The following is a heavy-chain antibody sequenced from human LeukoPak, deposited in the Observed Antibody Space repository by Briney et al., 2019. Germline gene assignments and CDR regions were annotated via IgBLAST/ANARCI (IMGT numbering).Heavy chain of an antibody. J-gene: IGHJ4*02. CDR2: ISGSGGGT. V-gene: IGHV3-23*01. CDR1: GFTFSSYA. CDR3: AKDTPDDISVAAPYFDY. D-gene: IGHD6-19*01. Sequence: PGGSLRLSCAAPGFTFSSYAMSWVRQAPGKGLEWVSAISGSGGGTYYADSVKGRFTISGDNSKNTLYLQMTSLRAEDTAVYYCAKDTPDDISVAAPYFDYWGQGTLVTVSS.